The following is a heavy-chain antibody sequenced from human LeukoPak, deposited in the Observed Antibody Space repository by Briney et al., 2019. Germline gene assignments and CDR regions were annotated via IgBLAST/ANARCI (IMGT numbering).Heavy chain of an antibody. CDR1: GGSISSGGYY. Sequence: SSETLSLTCTVSGGSISSGGYYWSWIRQHPGKGLEWIGYIYYSGSTYYNPSLKSRVTISVDTSKNQFSLKLSSVTAADTAVYYCARGDPGYSSGWYPTGFDYWGQGTLVTVSS. J-gene: IGHJ4*02. D-gene: IGHD6-19*01. V-gene: IGHV4-31*03. CDR3: ARGDPGYSSGWYPTGFDY. CDR2: IYYSGST.